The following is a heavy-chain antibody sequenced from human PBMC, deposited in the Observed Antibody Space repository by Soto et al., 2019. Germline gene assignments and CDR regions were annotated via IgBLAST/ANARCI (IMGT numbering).Heavy chain of an antibody. CDR1: GFTFSTYS. CDR3: ARGKLSTNFMDV. V-gene: IGHV3-21*01. CDR2: ISSSSSDI. Sequence: EVQLVEAGGGLVKPGGSRRLSCAASGFTFSTYSMFWVSQAPGKGLEWVSSISSSSSDIYHADSVKGRFTVSRDNAKNSLYLQMNSLRAEDTAVYHCARGKLSTNFMDVWGKGTTVTVSS. J-gene: IGHJ6*03. D-gene: IGHD3-3*02.